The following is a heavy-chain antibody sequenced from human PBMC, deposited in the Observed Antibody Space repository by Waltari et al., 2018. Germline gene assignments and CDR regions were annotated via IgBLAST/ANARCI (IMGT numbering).Heavy chain of an antibody. J-gene: IGHJ3*02. V-gene: IGHV4-38-2*01. CDR1: GYSISSGYY. CDR2: IYHSGST. D-gene: IGHD4-4*01. CDR3: ARHVGNFDAFDI. Sequence: QVQLQESGPGLVKPSETLSLTCAVSGYSISSGYYWGWIRQPPGKGLEWIGSIYHSGSTDYNPSLKSRVTISVDTSKNQFSLKLSSVTAADTAVYYCARHVGNFDAFDIWGQGTMVTVSS.